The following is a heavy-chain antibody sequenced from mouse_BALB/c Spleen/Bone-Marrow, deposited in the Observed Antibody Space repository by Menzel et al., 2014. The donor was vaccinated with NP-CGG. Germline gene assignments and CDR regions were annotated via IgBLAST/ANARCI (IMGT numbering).Heavy chain of an antibody. CDR3: ARNHRGYYFDY. J-gene: IGHJ2*01. CDR2: IWSGGST. V-gene: IGHV2-2*02. CDR1: GFSLSSYG. D-gene: IGHD3-1*01. Sequence: QVQLQQSGPGLVQPSQSLSITCTVSGFSLSSYGVHWVRQSPGKGLEWLGVIWSGGSTDYNAAFISRLTISKDNPKSQVFFKMTSLQANDTAIYYCARNHRGYYFDYWGQGTTLTVSS.